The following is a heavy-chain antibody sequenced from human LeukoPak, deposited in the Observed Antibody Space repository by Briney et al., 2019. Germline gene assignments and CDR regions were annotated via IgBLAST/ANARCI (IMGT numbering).Heavy chain of an antibody. CDR1: HFTFTTYW. D-gene: IGHD2-15*01. V-gene: IGHV3-7*01. Sequence: PGGSLRLSCTASHFTFTTYWMSWVRQAPGKGLEWVANIKPDGSEKYYVDSVKGRFTISRDNAKNSLYLQMTNLRAEDTAMYYCAREFNSFLFDCSGGQCLFMSWGQGVLVTVSS. J-gene: IGHJ4*02. CDR3: AREFNSFLFDCSGGQCLFMS. CDR2: IKPDGSEK.